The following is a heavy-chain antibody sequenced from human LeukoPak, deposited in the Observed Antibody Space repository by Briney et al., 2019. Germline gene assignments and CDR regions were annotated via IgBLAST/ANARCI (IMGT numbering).Heavy chain of an antibody. CDR2: IYSGGST. J-gene: IGHJ4*02. D-gene: IGHD2-2*02. Sequence: GGSRRLSCAASGFIVSNNFMTWVRQAPGKGLEWVSVIYSGGSTYYADSVKGRFTISRDYSRNMLYLQMDSLSAEDTAVYFCAKDYSLYCSSASCYTPFDYWGQGALVTVSS. CDR3: AKDYSLYCSSASCYTPFDY. CDR1: GFIVSNNF. V-gene: IGHV3-66*02.